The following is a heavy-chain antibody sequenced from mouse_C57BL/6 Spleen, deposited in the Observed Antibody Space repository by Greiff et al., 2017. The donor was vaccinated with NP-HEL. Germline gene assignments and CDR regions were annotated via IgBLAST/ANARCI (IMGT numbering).Heavy chain of an antibody. V-gene: IGHV5-4*01. CDR1: GFTFSSYA. Sequence: DVQLVESGGGLVKPGGSLKLSCAASGFTFSSYAMSWVRQTPEKRLEWVATISDGGSYTYYPDNVKGRFTISRDNAKNNLYLQMSHLKSEDTAMYYCAREETTVVATGSYFDYWGQGTTLTVSS. J-gene: IGHJ2*01. CDR2: ISDGGSYT. CDR3: AREETTVVATGSYFDY. D-gene: IGHD1-1*01.